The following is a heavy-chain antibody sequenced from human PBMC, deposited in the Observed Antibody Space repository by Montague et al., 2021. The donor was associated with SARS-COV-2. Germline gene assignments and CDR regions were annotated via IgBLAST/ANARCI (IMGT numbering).Heavy chain of an antibody. CDR1: GASVGSSD. J-gene: IGHJ3*02. CDR3: SRETMTADAFDI. V-gene: IGHV4-59*02. D-gene: IGHD1-14*01. Sequence: SETLSLTCTVSGASVGSSDWGWIRQSPGKGLEWIGYFYSVGSTAYNPSLKSRATISRYTSKNQFSLQVRSATAADTAVYYCSRETMTADAFDIWGRGTMVTVSS. CDR2: FYSVGST.